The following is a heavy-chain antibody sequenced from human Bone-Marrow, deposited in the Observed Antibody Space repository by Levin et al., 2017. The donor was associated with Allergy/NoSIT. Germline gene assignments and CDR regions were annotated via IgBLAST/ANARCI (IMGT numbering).Heavy chain of an antibody. V-gene: IGHV4-59*12. Sequence: SETLSLTCSVSGDSISPYYWSWVRQPPGKGLEWIGYIHHSGRTIYNPSLQSRVTISVDRSKDQFSLDLSSVAAADTAVYFCASGGFSSYDPQPSYYYMDVWGKGTTVTVSS. CDR1: GDSISPYY. CDR3: ASGGFSSYDPQPSYYYMDV. CDR2: IHHSGRT. J-gene: IGHJ6*03. D-gene: IGHD5-12*01.